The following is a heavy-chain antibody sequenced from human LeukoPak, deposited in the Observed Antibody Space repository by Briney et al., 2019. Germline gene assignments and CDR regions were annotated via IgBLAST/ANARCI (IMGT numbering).Heavy chain of an antibody. D-gene: IGHD3-3*01. CDR1: GFTFSSYA. CDR2: ISGSGGST. V-gene: IGHV3-23*01. CDR3: AKEYDFWSGFYSDY. J-gene: IGHJ4*02. Sequence: GGSLRLTCAASGFTFSSYAMSWVRQAPGKGLEWVSAISGSGGSTYYADSVKGRFSISRDNSKNTLYLQMSSLRAEDTAVYYCAKEYDFWSGFYSDYWGQGTLVTVSS.